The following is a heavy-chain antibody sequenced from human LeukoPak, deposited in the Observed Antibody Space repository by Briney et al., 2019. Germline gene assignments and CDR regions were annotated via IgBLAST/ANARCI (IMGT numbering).Heavy chain of an antibody. J-gene: IGHJ4*02. CDR2: ISYDGSNK. D-gene: IGHD3-10*01. CDR1: GFTLSSHG. V-gene: IGHV3-30*18. Sequence: GRSLRLSCAASGFTLSSHGMHWVRQAPGKGLEWVSLISYDGSNKYYADSVKGRFTISRDNSKNTLFLQMNSLRGEDTAVYYCAKDSGFGEPQCYFRYWGQGTPVTVSS. CDR3: AKDSGFGEPQCYFRY.